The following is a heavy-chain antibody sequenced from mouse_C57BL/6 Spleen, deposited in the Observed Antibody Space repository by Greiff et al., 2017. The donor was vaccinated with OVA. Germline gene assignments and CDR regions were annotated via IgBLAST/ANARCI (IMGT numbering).Heavy chain of an antibody. CDR1: GYSITSGYD. CDR2: ISYSGST. J-gene: IGHJ3*01. Sequence: EVQRVESGPGMVKPSQSLSLTCTVTGYSITSGYDWHWIRHFPGNKLEWMGYISYSGSTNYNPSLKSRISITHDTSKNHIFLKLNSVTTEDTATYYCARDSSGYFGFAYWGQGTLVTVSA. V-gene: IGHV3-1*01. CDR3: ARDSSGYFGFAY. D-gene: IGHD3-2*02.